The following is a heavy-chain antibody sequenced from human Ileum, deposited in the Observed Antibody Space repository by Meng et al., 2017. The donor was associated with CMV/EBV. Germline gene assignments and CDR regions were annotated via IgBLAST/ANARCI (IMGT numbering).Heavy chain of an antibody. J-gene: IGHJ4*02. CDR1: STFLRFY. CDR2: IGHNTGGT. CDR3: ARRERISTGFEY. D-gene: IGHD1-14*01. V-gene: IGHV1-2*02. Sequence: STFLRFYEPWVSSTPQQRVEGLGWIGHNTGGTNYKHKLQVRVSVTGDAYISTAYMELSRLRFDDAAVYFCARRERISTGFEYWGQGTLVTVSS.